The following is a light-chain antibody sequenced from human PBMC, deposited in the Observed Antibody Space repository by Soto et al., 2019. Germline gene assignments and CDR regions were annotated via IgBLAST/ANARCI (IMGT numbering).Light chain of an antibody. CDR2: GAS. CDR3: QQYGGSPT. J-gene: IGKJ4*01. V-gene: IGKV3-20*01. CDR1: QSVRSSY. Sequence: EIVLTQSPGTLSLSPGERATLSCRASQSVRSSYLAWYQQKPGQAPRLLIYGASSRTTGIPDSFSGSGSGTDVTFTISRLEPEDLAVYYCQQYGGSPTFGGGSKVGIK.